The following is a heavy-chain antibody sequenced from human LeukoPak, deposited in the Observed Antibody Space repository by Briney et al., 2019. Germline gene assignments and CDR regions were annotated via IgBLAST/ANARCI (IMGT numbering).Heavy chain of an antibody. Sequence: GGSLRLSCAASGFTFSSYAMHWVRQAPGKGLEWVAVISYDGSNKYYADSVKGRFTISRDISKNTLYLQMNSLRPEDTAVYYCAKGAYDYYNYCDSWGQGTLVTVSS. J-gene: IGHJ4*02. CDR3: AKGAYDYYNYCDS. CDR1: GFTFSSYA. D-gene: IGHD2-21*02. V-gene: IGHV3-30-3*01. CDR2: ISYDGSNK.